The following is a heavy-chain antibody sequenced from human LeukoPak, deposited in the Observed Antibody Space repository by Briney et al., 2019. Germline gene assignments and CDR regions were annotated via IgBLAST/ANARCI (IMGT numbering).Heavy chain of an antibody. CDR1: GFTFSSYA. CDR2: ISGSGGST. J-gene: IGHJ4*02. Sequence: GGSLRLSCAASGFTFSSYAMSWVRQAPGKGLEWVSAISGSGGSTYYADSVKGRFTISRDNSKNMLYLQMNSLRAEDTAVYYCAKMVREFYTISYYFDYWGQGTLVTVSS. V-gene: IGHV3-23*01. D-gene: IGHD2-8*01. CDR3: AKMVREFYTISYYFDY.